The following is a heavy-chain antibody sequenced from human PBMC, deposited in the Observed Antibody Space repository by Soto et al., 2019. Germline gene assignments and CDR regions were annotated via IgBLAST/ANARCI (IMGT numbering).Heavy chain of an antibody. J-gene: IGHJ5*02. V-gene: IGHV2-5*02. CDR3: AHRRDYDPFYWFDP. D-gene: IGHD4-17*01. CDR2: IYWDDDK. CDR1: GFSLSTSGVG. Sequence: SGPTLVNPTQTLTLTCTFSGFSLSTSGVGVGWIRQPPGKALEWLALIYWDDDKRYSPSLKSRLTITKDTSKNQVVLTMTNMDPLVTATYYCAHRRDYDPFYWFDPWGQGTLVTVSS.